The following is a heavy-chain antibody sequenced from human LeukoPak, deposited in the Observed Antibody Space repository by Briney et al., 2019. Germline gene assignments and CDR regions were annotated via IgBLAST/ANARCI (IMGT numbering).Heavy chain of an antibody. D-gene: IGHD6-19*01. Sequence: GASVKVSCKASGYTFTCYYMHWVGQAPGQGVEGMGWINPNSGGTNYAQKFQGRVTMTRHTSISTAYMELSRLRSDDTAVYYCARDRTRTGYSSGWYHDYWGQGTLVTVSS. V-gene: IGHV1-2*02. J-gene: IGHJ4*02. CDR2: INPNSGGT. CDR3: ARDRTRTGYSSGWYHDY. CDR1: GYTFTCYY.